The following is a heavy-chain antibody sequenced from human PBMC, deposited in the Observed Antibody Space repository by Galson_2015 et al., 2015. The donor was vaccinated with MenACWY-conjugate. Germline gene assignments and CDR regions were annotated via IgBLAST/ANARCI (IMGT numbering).Heavy chain of an antibody. V-gene: IGHV3-11*06. J-gene: IGHJ6*02. D-gene: IGHD2-2*01. CDR2: ISSSSSYT. CDR3: ARDLLVVVPAEYYYYYGMDV. CDR1: GFTFSDYY. Sequence: SLRLSCAASGFTFSDYYMSWIRQAPGKGLEWVSYISSSSSYTNYADSVKGRFTISRDNAKNSLYLQMNSLRAEDTAVYYCARDLLVVVPAEYYYYYGMDVWGQGTTVTVSS.